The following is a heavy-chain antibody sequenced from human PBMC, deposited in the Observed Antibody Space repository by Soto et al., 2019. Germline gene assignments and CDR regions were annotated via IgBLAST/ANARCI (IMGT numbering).Heavy chain of an antibody. Sequence: QVQLVQSGAEVKKPGASVKVSCKASGYTFTSYYMHWVRQAPGQGLEWMGIINPSGGSTSYAQKFKGRVTMTRDTSTSTVYMELSSLRSEDTAVYYCARDYYRGYPPTYYFDYWGQGTLVTVSS. CDR1: GYTFTSYY. D-gene: IGHD5-12*01. V-gene: IGHV1-46*01. CDR2: INPSGGST. J-gene: IGHJ4*02. CDR3: ARDYYRGYPPTYYFDY.